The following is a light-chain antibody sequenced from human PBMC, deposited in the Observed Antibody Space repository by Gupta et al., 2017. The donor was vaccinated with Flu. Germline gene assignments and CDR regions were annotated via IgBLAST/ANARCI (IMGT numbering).Light chain of an antibody. CDR3: QQTYTTTRLT. Sequence: SSLSASVGDRVTITCRASQSIITYLNWYQQKPGKAPNLLIYGASRLQSGVPSRFRSSGSGTDFTRTISSLQPEDYATYYCQQTYTTTRLTFGAGTKVEIK. V-gene: IGKV1-39*01. CDR1: QSIITY. CDR2: GAS. J-gene: IGKJ4*02.